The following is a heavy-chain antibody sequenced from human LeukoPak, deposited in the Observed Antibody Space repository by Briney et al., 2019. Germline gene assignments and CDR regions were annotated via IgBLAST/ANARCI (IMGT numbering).Heavy chain of an antibody. Sequence: ASVKVSCKASGYTFTGYYMHWVRQAPGQGLEWMGWINPNSGGTNYAQKFQGRVTMTRDTSISTAYMELSSLRSEDTAVYYCARQIPYGSGGDNWFDPWGQGTLVTVSS. J-gene: IGHJ5*02. D-gene: IGHD3-10*01. CDR1: GYTFTGYY. CDR3: ARQIPYGSGGDNWFDP. CDR2: INPNSGGT. V-gene: IGHV1-2*02.